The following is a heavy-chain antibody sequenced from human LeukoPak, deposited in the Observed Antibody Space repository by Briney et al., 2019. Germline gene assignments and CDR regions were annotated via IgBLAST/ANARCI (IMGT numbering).Heavy chain of an antibody. Sequence: GGSLRLSCEASGFTFSSHSMTWVRQAPGKTLEWISYIGHAGSPAHYADSVRGRFTISRDNARNSLYLQMNSLRAEDTAVYYCCSSGWSLDYWGQGTLVTVSS. CDR3: CSSGWSLDY. CDR2: IGHAGSPA. V-gene: IGHV3-48*01. CDR1: GFTFSSHS. D-gene: IGHD6-19*01. J-gene: IGHJ4*02.